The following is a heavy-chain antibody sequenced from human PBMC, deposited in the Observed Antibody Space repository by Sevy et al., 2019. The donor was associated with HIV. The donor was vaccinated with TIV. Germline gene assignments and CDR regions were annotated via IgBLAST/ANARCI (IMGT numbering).Heavy chain of an antibody. CDR3: ARLVTSGTYYFDY. J-gene: IGHJ4*02. D-gene: IGHD3-10*01. CDR2: IIPIFGTA. CDR1: GGTFSSYA. Sequence: ASVKVSCKASGGTFSSYAISWVRQAPGQGLEWMGGIIPIFGTANYAQKFQGRVTITADESTSTAYMEMSSLGSEDTAVYYCARLVTSGTYYFDYWGQGTLVTVSS. V-gene: IGHV1-69*13.